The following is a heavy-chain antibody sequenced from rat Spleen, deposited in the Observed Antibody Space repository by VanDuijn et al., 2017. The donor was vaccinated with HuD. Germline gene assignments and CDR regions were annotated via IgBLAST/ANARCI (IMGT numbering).Heavy chain of an antibody. J-gene: IGHJ2*01. CDR3: ARWGYSSYDY. CDR1: GYSITSNY. Sequence: EVQLQESGPGLVKPSQSLSLTCSVTGYSITSNYWGWIRKFPGNKMEWIGHISYSGSTSYNPSLKSRISITRDTSKNQFFLQLNSVTTEETATYYCARWGYSSYDYWGQGVMVTVSS. D-gene: IGHD1-2*01. V-gene: IGHV3-1*01. CDR2: ISYSGST.